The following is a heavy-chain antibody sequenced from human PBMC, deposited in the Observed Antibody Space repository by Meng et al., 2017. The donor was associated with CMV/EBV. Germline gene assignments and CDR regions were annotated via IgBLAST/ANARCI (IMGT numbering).Heavy chain of an antibody. J-gene: IGHJ4*02. V-gene: IGHV5-51*01. D-gene: IGHD4-23*01. CDR2: IYPGDSDT. CDR3: ARVSDYGGNPAEFDY. CDR1: GYSFTSYW. Sequence: GGSLRLSCKGSGYSFTSYWIGWVRQMPGKGLEWMGIIYPGDSDTRYSPSFQGQVTISADKSISTAYLQWSSLKASDTAMYYCARVSDYGGNPAEFDYWGQGTLVTVSS.